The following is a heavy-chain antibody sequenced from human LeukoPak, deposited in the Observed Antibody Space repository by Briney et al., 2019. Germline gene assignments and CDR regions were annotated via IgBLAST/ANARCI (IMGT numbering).Heavy chain of an antibody. V-gene: IGHV4-34*01. CDR3: ARYYDILSTPTDGMDV. CDR1: GGSFSGYY. CDR2: INHSGST. D-gene: IGHD3-9*01. Sequence: SETLSLTCAVYGGSFSGYYWSWIRQPPGKGLEWIGEINHSGSTNYDPSLKSRVTISVDTSKNQFSLKLSSVTAADTAVYYCARYYDILSTPTDGMDVWGQGTTVTVPS. J-gene: IGHJ6*02.